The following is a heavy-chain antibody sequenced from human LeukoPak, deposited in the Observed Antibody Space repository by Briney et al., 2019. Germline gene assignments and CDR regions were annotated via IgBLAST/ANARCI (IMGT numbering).Heavy chain of an antibody. D-gene: IGHD3-9*01. CDR3: ARSYYDILTGYYKGYYYYGMDV. CDR2: INWNGGSA. J-gene: IGHJ6*02. Sequence: GGGLRLSCAASGFTFDDYGMSGVRQAPGRGVAWVSGINWNGGSAGYADSVRGRFTISRDNAKNSLYLQMNSLRAEDTDLYYCARSYYDILTGYYKGYYYYGMDVWGQGTTVTVSS. V-gene: IGHV3-20*04. CDR1: GFTFDDYG.